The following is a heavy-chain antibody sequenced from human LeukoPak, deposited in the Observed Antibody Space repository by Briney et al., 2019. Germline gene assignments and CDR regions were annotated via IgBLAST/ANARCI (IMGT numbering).Heavy chain of an antibody. V-gene: IGHV3-23*01. CDR2: INGSGDRT. Sequence: GGSLRLSCAASGFTFSSYAMSWVRQAPGRGLEWVSDINGSGDRTYYADSVKGRFTISRENSKNTLYLQMNSLRAEDTAVYYCARGKYGSSGWYDRGAFDIWGQGTMVTVSS. CDR3: ARGKYGSSGWYDRGAFDI. CDR1: GFTFSSYA. D-gene: IGHD6-19*01. J-gene: IGHJ3*02.